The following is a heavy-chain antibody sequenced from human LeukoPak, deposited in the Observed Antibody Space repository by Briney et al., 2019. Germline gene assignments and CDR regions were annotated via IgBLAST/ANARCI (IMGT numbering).Heavy chain of an antibody. Sequence: KPSETLSLTCTVSGGSISSYYWSWIRQPPGKGLEWIGNIYYSGSTNYNPSLKSRVTISVDTSKNQFSLKLSSVTATDTAVYYCARPKYGSGWYEFDYWGQGTLVTVSS. D-gene: IGHD6-19*01. CDR2: IYYSGST. V-gene: IGHV4-59*08. CDR3: ARPKYGSGWYEFDY. CDR1: GGSISSYY. J-gene: IGHJ4*02.